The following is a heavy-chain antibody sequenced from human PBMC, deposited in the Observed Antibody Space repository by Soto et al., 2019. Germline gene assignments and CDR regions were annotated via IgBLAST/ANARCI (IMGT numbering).Heavy chain of an antibody. Sequence: PSETLSLTCNVSGGSIYTYYWNWIRQSPGKGLEWIGYISDGGSTNYNPSLKGRGTISVDTSKKQFSLKLTSVTAADTAMYFCARGGFQLLPDYWGRGTLVTVSS. J-gene: IGHJ4*01. V-gene: IGHV4-59*12. CDR1: GGSIYTYY. CDR3: ARGGFQLLPDY. CDR2: ISDGGST. D-gene: IGHD2-2*01.